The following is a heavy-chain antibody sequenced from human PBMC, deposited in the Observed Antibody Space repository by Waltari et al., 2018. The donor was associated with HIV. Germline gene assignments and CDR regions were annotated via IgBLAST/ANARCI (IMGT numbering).Heavy chain of an antibody. V-gene: IGHV4-39*07. CDR3: ARTRLITIFGVVITQLFDY. CDR2: IYYSGST. D-gene: IGHD3-3*01. Sequence: QLQLQESGPGLVKPSEPLSLTCPVPGVYISRSSYYWGWIRLPPGKGLEWIGSIYYSGSTYYNPSLKSRVTISVDTSKNQFSLKLSSVTAADTAVYYCARTRLITIFGVVITQLFDYWGQGTLVTVSS. CDR1: GVYISRSSYY. J-gene: IGHJ4*02.